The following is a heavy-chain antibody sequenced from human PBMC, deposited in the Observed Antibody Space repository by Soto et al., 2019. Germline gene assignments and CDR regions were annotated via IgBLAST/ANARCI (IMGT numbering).Heavy chain of an antibody. D-gene: IGHD6-19*01. Sequence: SETLSLTCTVSGGSIISYYWSWIRQPPGKGLEWIGYIYYSGSTNYNPSLKSRVTISVDTSKNQFSLKLSSVTAADTAVYYCARGRYSSGWGRYYYYGMDVWGQGTTVTVSS. CDR2: IYYSGST. CDR3: ARGRYSSGWGRYYYYGMDV. J-gene: IGHJ6*02. V-gene: IGHV4-59*01. CDR1: GGSIISYY.